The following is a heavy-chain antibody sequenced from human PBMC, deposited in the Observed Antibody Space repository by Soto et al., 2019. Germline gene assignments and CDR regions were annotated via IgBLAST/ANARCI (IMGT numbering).Heavy chain of an antibody. CDR3: ASARVRGVIGDFDI. Sequence: QVQLQESGPGLVKPSETLSLTCTVSGGSISSYYWSWIRQPPGQGLEWIGYIYYSGSTNYNPSLKSRVTISVDTSKNRFSLKLSSVTAADKAVQYCASARVRGVIGDFDIWGQGTMVTVSS. J-gene: IGHJ3*02. CDR2: IYYSGST. CDR1: GGSISSYY. V-gene: IGHV4-59*01. D-gene: IGHD3-10*01.